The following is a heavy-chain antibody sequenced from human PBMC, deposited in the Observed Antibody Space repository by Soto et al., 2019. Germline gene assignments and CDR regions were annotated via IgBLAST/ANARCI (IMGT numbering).Heavy chain of an antibody. J-gene: IGHJ6*03. Sequence: SGPTLVQPTQPLTLTCTFSGFSLSTSGMCVSWIRQPPGKALEWLARIDWDDDKYYSTSLKTRLTISKDTSKNQVVLTMTNMDPVDTATYYCARITVAGPYYYYYYMDVWGKGTTVTVSS. CDR1: GFSLSTSGMC. D-gene: IGHD6-19*01. CDR3: ARITVAGPYYYYYYMDV. V-gene: IGHV2-70*11. CDR2: IDWDDDK.